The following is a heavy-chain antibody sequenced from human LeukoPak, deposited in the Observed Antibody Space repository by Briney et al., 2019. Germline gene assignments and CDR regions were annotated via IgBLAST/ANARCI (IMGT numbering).Heavy chain of an antibody. CDR3: ARVLDSGSAIDY. Sequence: PGGSLRLSCAASGFTVSSNYMSWVRQAPGKGLEWVSVIYSGGSTYYADSVKGRFTISRDDAKNTLYLQMNSLRAEDTAVYYCARVLDSGSAIDYWGQGTLVTVSS. CDR1: GFTVSSNY. V-gene: IGHV3-53*01. D-gene: IGHD1-26*01. J-gene: IGHJ4*02. CDR2: IYSGGST.